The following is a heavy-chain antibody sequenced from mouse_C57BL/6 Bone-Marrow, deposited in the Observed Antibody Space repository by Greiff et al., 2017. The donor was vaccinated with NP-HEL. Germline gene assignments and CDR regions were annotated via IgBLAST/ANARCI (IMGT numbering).Heavy chain of an antibody. V-gene: IGHV1-54*01. Sequence: VQLQQSGAELVRPGTSVKVSCKASGYAFTNYLIAWVKQRPGQGLEWIGVINPGSGGTNYNEKFKGKATLTADKSSITAYMQLSSLTSEDSAVYFCERRGVYYDGSSYIYYFDYWGQGTTLTVSS. J-gene: IGHJ2*01. D-gene: IGHD1-1*01. CDR1: GYAFTNYL. CDR2: INPGSGGT. CDR3: ERRGVYYDGSSYIYYFDY.